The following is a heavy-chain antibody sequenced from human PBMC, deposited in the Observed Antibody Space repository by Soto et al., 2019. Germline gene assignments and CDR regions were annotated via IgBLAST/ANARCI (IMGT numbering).Heavy chain of an antibody. J-gene: IGHJ5*02. CDR1: GGSFSGYY. CDR2: INHSGST. D-gene: IGHD1-7*01. Sequence: PSETLSLTCAVYGGSFSGYYWSWIRQPPGKGLEWIGEINHSGSTNYNPSLKSRVTISVDTSKNQFSLKLSSVTAADTAVYYCVRGLNWNYVCWFDPWGQGTLVTVSS. V-gene: IGHV4-34*01. CDR3: VRGLNWNYVCWFDP.